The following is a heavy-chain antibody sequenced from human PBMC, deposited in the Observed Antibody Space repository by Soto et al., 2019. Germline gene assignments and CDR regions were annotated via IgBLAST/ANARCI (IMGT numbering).Heavy chain of an antibody. CDR1: GFTFSSYG. CDR3: AKGEYCGGDCYSGGYFDY. V-gene: IGHV3-30*18. CDR2: ISYDGSNK. J-gene: IGHJ4*02. D-gene: IGHD2-21*02. Sequence: QVQVVESGGGLVKPGGSLRLSCAASGFTFSSYGMHWVRQAPGKGLEWVAVISYDGSNKYYADSVKGRFTISRDNSKNTLYLQMNSLRAEDTAVYYCAKGEYCGGDCYSGGYFDYWGQGTLVTVSS.